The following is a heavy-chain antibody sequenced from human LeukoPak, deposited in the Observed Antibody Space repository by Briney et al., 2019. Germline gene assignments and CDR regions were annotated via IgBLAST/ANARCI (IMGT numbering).Heavy chain of an antibody. Sequence: GGSLRLSCAASGFTFSSYWMHWVRQAPGKGLVWVSHINSDGSSTSYADSVKGRFTISRDNAKNTLYLQMSSLRAEDTAVYYCAGVRGQLWFADGFDIWGQGTMATVSS. V-gene: IGHV3-74*01. CDR1: GFTFSSYW. CDR3: AGVRGQLWFADGFDI. CDR2: INSDGSST. D-gene: IGHD3-10*01. J-gene: IGHJ3*02.